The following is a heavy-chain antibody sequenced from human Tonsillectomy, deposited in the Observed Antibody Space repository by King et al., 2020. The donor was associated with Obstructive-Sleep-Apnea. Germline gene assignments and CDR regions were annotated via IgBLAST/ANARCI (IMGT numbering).Heavy chain of an antibody. Sequence: QLQESGPGLVKPSVTLSLTCTVSGGSISSYYWNWIRQPPGKGVEWIGYISYSGSTNYNPSLKSRVTISIDTSKNQFSLKLTSVTAADTAVYYCAITSPGPPLYYAMDVWGQGTTVTVSS. CDR1: GGSISSYY. CDR3: AITSPGPPLYYAMDV. D-gene: IGHD1-1*01. V-gene: IGHV4-59*01. J-gene: IGHJ6*02. CDR2: ISYSGST.